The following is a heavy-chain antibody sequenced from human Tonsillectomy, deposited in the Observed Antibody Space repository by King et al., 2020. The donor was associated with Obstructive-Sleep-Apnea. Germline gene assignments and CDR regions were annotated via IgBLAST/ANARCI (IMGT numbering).Heavy chain of an antibody. J-gene: IGHJ4*02. CDR3: TRRGILGATTGYDY. V-gene: IGHV3-73*01. Sequence: VQLVESGGGLVQPGGSLKLSCAASGFSFSGSAMHWVRQASGKGLEWVGRVISKANNYATAYAASVTGRFTISRDDSRHTAYLQMNSLKTEDTAVYFCTRRGILGATTGYDYWGQGTLVTVSS. CDR1: GFSFSGSA. CDR2: VISKANNYAT. D-gene: IGHD1-26*01.